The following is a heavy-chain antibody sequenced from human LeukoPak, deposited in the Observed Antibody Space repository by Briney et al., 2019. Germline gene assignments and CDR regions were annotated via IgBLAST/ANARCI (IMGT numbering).Heavy chain of an antibody. CDR3: AREFYPPFTMVRVSWFDP. V-gene: IGHV1-46*01. D-gene: IGHD3-10*01. CDR2: INPSGGST. Sequence: ASVKVSCKASGYTFTSYYMHWVRQAPGQGLEWMGIINPSGGSTSYAQKFQGRVTMTRDTSTSTVYMELSSLRPEDTAVYYCAREFYPPFTMVRVSWFDPWGQGTLVTVSS. CDR1: GYTFTSYY. J-gene: IGHJ5*02.